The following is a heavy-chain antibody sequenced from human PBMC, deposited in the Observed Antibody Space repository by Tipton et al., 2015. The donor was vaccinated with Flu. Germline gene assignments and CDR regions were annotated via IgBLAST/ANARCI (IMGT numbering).Heavy chain of an antibody. V-gene: IGHV4-39*07. CDR1: GGSISSSSYY. Sequence: TLSLTCTVSGGSISSSSYYWGWIRQPPGKGLEWIGSIYYSGSTYYNPSLKSRVTISVDTSKNQFSLKLSSVTAADTAVYYCARGRPEWELQTYYFDYWGQGTLVIVSS. CDR3: ARGRPEWELQTYYFDY. D-gene: IGHD1-26*01. J-gene: IGHJ4*02. CDR2: IYYSGST.